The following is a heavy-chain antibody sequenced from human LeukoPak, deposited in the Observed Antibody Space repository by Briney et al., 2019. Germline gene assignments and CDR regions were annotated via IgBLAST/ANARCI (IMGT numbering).Heavy chain of an antibody. J-gene: IGHJ4*02. D-gene: IGHD3-22*01. CDR1: GYTFTSYG. Sequence: ASVKVSCKASGYTFTSYGISWVRQAPGQGLEWMGWISAYNGNTNYAQKLQGRVTMTTDTSTSTAYMELRSLRSDDTAVYYCARDLPIYYDSSGYDYLYWGQGTLVTVSS. CDR3: ARDLPIYYDSSGYDYLY. V-gene: IGHV1-18*01. CDR2: ISAYNGNT.